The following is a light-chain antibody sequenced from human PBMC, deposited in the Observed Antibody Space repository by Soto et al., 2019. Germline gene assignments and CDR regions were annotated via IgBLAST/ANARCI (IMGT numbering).Light chain of an antibody. V-gene: IGKV1-39*01. CDR1: QTITSY. CDR2: AAS. J-gene: IGKJ1*01. CDR3: QQSYSTPWT. Sequence: DIQMTQSPSSLSASVGDRITITCRASQTITSYLNWYQQKPGKAPKLLIYAASSLQSGVPSRFSGSGSGTDLTLTISSLQPEDFDAYYCQQSYSTPWTFGQGTKVEIK.